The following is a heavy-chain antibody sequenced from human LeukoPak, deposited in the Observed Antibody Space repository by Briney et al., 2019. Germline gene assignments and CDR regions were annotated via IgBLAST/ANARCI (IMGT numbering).Heavy chain of an antibody. J-gene: IGHJ4*02. V-gene: IGHV4-38-2*01. D-gene: IGHD4-17*01. CDR1: GYSISSGYY. CDR2: IYHSGST. CDR3: ARGWTTVTSFDY. Sequence: SETLSLTCAVSGYSISSGYYWGWIRQPPGKGLEWIGSIYHSGSTYYNPSLKSRVTISVDTSKNQFSLKLSSVTAADTAVYYCARGWTTVTSFDYWGQGTLVTVSS.